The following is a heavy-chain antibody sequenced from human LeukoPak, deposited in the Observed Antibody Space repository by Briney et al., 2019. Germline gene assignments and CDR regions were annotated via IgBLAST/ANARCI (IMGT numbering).Heavy chain of an antibody. V-gene: IGHV3-7*01. CDR3: ARELGYCSGGSCYSRRYYYYGMDV. CDR1: GFTFSSYW. J-gene: IGHJ6*02. D-gene: IGHD2-15*01. Sequence: GGSLRLSCAASGFTFSSYWMSWVRQAPGKGLEWVANIKQDGSEKYYVDSVKGRFTISRDNAKNSLYLQMNSLRAEDTAVYYCARELGYCSGGSCYSRRYYYYGMDVWGQGTTVTVSS. CDR2: IKQDGSEK.